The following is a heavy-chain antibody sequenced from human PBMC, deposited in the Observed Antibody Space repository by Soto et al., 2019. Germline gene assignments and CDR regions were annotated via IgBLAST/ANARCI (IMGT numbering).Heavy chain of an antibody. V-gene: IGHV1-18*01. CDR1: GDTFASFG. Sequence: ASVKVSCKASGDTFASFGFSWVRQAPGQGLEWLGWISAYNGNTHYAQKVRDRVTLTTDNAKSSLYMQMNSLRAEDTAIYYCAIYCGSPSCFISLSDHWGPGTLVTSPQ. J-gene: IGHJ4*02. CDR3: AIYCGSPSCFISLSDH. D-gene: IGHD2-2*01. CDR2: ISAYNGNT.